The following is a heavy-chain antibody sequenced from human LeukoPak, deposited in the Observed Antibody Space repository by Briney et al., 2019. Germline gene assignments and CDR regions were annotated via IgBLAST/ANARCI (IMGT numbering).Heavy chain of an antibody. CDR3: ARAPGIQLWYPLDY. D-gene: IGHD5-18*01. V-gene: IGHV3-74*01. CDR2: IYSDGSST. Sequence: GGSLRLSCAASGFTFSSYWMHWVRQAPGKGRVWVSRIYSDGSSTTYADSVKGRFTISRDNAKNTLYLQMNSLRAEDTAVYYCARAPGIQLWYPLDYWGQGTLVTVSS. J-gene: IGHJ4*02. CDR1: GFTFSSYW.